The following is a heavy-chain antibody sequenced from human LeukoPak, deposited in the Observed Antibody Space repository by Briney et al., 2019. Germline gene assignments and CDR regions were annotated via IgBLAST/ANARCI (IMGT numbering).Heavy chain of an antibody. V-gene: IGHV4-39*07. CDR2: IYYSGST. CDR1: GGSISSGSYY. J-gene: IGHJ4*02. Sequence: SETLSLSCTVSGGSISSGSYYWSWLRQPPGKGLEWIGSIYYSGSTYYSPSLKSRVTISVDTSKNQFSLKLSSVTAADTAVYYCARRGWNLYDYWGQGTLVTVSS. D-gene: IGHD1-1*01. CDR3: ARRGWNLYDY.